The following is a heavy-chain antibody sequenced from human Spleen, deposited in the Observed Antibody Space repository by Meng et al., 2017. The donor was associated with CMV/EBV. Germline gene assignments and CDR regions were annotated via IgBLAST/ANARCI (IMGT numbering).Heavy chain of an antibody. CDR1: GFTFSSYA. CDR2: ISYDGSNK. Sequence: GGSLRLSCAASGFTFSSYAMHWVRQAPGKGLEWVAVISYDGSNKYYADSVKGRFTISRDNSKNTLYLQMNSLRAEDTAVYYCARDLLKRLVVYAILGYWGQGTLVTVSS. J-gene: IGHJ4*02. D-gene: IGHD2-8*02. V-gene: IGHV3-30-3*01. CDR3: ARDLLKRLVVYAILGY.